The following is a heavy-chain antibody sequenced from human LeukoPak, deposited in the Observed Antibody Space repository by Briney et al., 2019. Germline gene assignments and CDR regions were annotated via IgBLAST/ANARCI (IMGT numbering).Heavy chain of an antibody. CDR3: ARSNPQYSRYSTSCLDD. J-gene: IGHJ4*02. CDR1: GFTFSSYG. CDR2: IWYDGTNK. D-gene: IGHD6-13*01. Sequence: SGGSLRLSCAASGFTFSSYGMHWVRQAPGRGLEWVAVIWYDGTNKYYGDSVKGRFTISRDNPKNTLYLQMNSLRTEDTAVYYCARSNPQYSRYSTSCLDDWGQGALVTVSS. V-gene: IGHV3-33*01.